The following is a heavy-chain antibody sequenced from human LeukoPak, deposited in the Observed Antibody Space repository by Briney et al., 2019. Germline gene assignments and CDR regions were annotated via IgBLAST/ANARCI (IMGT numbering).Heavy chain of an antibody. D-gene: IGHD5-12*01. CDR2: ISWNSGSI. Sequence: GGTLRLSCAASGFTFDDYAMHWVRQAPGKGLEWVSGISWNSGSIGYADSVKGRSTISRANAKNSLYLQMNSLRAEDMALYYCAKGMYSGYDLGDYYFDYWGQGSLVTVSS. CDR3: AKGMYSGYDLGDYYFDY. CDR1: GFTFDDYA. J-gene: IGHJ4*02. V-gene: IGHV3-9*03.